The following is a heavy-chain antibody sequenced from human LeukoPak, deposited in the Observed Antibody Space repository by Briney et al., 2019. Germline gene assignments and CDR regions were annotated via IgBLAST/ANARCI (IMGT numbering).Heavy chain of an antibody. V-gene: IGHV4-39*07. CDR2: IYYSGST. CDR1: GGSISSSSYY. CDR3: ASRYYDSSGYLETLFDY. J-gene: IGHJ4*02. Sequence: SETLSLTCTVSGGSISSSSYYWGWIRQPPGKGLEWIGSIYYSGSTYYNPSLKSRVTISVDTSKNQFSLKLSSVTAADTAVYYCASRYYDSSGYLETLFDYWGQGTLVTVSS. D-gene: IGHD3-22*01.